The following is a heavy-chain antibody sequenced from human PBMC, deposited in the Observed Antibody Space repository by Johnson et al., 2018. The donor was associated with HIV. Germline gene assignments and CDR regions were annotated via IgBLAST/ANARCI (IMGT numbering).Heavy chain of an antibody. CDR2: ISYDGSNK. V-gene: IGHV3-30*03. J-gene: IGHJ3*02. CDR3: ASEVEYSSFGGI. CDR1: GFTFSSYG. Sequence: QEKLVESGGGVVQPGRSLRLSCAASGFTFSSYGMHWVRQAPGKGLEWVAVISYDGSNKYYADSVKGRFTISRDNSKNTLYLQMNSLRPEDTSIYFCASEVEYSSFGGICGQGTMVTVSS. D-gene: IGHD6-6*01.